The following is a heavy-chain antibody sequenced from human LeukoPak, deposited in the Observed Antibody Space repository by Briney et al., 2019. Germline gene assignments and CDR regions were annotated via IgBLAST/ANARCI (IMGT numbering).Heavy chain of an antibody. CDR3: AVAGLSYWYFDL. V-gene: IGHV3-48*04. CDR2: ISSSSSTI. J-gene: IGHJ2*01. CDR1: GFTFSSYS. D-gene: IGHD6-19*01. Sequence: GGSLRLSCAASGFTFSSYSMNWVRQAPGKGLEWVSYISSSSSTIYYADSVKGRFTISRDSAKNSLYLQMNSLRAEDTAVYYCAVAGLSYWYFDLWGRGTLVTVSS.